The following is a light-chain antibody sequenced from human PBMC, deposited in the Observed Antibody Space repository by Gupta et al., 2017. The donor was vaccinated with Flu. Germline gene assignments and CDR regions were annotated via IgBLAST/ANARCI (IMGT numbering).Light chain of an antibody. CDR2: STN. V-gene: IGLV8-61*01. CDR1: SRSVSARYS. Sequence: QAVVTQAPSLSVLPGGQDSLTCVSTSRSVSARYSPTWYQQIPGQAPRTLIYSTNPRSSGVPDRFSGSILGNKAALTITGAQADDESDYYCALHMGSGVSLFGGGTKLTVL. J-gene: IGLJ3*02. CDR3: ALHMGSGVSL.